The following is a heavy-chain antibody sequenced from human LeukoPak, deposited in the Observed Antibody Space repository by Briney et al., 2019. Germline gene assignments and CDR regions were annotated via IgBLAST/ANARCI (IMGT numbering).Heavy chain of an antibody. Sequence: PSETLSLTCTVSGYSISSGYYWGWIRQPPGKGLEWIGSIYHSGSTYYNPSLKSRVTISVDTSKNQFSLKLSSATAADTAVYYCARATGSYPYYYDSSGLYYFDYWGQGTLVTVPS. CDR3: ARATGSYPYYYDSSGLYYFDY. J-gene: IGHJ4*02. CDR2: IYHSGST. CDR1: GYSISSGYY. D-gene: IGHD3-22*01. V-gene: IGHV4-38-2*02.